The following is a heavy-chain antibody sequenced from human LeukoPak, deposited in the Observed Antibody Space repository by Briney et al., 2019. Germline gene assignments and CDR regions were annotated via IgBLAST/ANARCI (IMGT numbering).Heavy chain of an antibody. V-gene: IGHV1-69*06. J-gene: IGHJ4*02. Sequence: ASVKVSCKASGGTFSSYAISWVRQAPGQGLEWMGGIIPIFGTANYAQKFQGRVTITADKSTSTAYMELSSLRSEDTAVYYCASGYYDYVWGSDPLDYWGQGTLVTVSS. CDR1: GGTFSSYA. CDR3: ASGYYDYVWGSDPLDY. CDR2: IIPIFGTA. D-gene: IGHD3-16*02.